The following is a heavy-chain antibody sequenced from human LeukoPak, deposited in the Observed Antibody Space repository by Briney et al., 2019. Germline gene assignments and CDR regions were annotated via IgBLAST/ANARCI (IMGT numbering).Heavy chain of an antibody. Sequence: SETLSLTCTASGSSITSHYWSWIRQPPGKGLEWIGYISYSGNTNYNPSLKSRVTISVDTSKNQFSLKLSSVTAADTAVYYCARASYDILTGYFDYWGQGTLVTVSS. CDR2: ISYSGNT. D-gene: IGHD3-9*01. CDR3: ARASYDILTGYFDY. J-gene: IGHJ4*02. V-gene: IGHV4-59*08. CDR1: GSSITSHY.